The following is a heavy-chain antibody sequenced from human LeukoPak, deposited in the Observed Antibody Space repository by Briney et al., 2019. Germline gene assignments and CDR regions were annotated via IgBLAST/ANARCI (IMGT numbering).Heavy chain of an antibody. CDR3: ARRGIAVAGTLPLIDY. Sequence: ASVKVSCNASGYTFTGYYMHWVRQAPGQGLEWMGRINPNSGGTNYAQKFQGRVTMTRDTSISTAYMELSRLRSDDTAVYYCARRGIAVAGTLPLIDYWGQGTLVTVSS. J-gene: IGHJ4*02. CDR1: GYTFTGYY. V-gene: IGHV1-2*06. D-gene: IGHD6-19*01. CDR2: INPNSGGT.